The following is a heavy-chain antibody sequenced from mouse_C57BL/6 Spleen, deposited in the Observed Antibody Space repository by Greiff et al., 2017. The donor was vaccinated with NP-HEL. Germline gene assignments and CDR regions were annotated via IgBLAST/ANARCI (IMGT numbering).Heavy chain of an antibody. Sequence: EVQRVESGGGLVKPGGSLKLSCAASGFTFSDYGMHWVRQAPEKGLEWVAYISSGSSTIYYADTVKGRFTISRDNAKNTLFLQMTSLRSEDTAMYYCACTVVDAMDYWGQGTSVTVSS. CDR3: ACTVVDAMDY. J-gene: IGHJ4*01. CDR1: GFTFSDYG. CDR2: ISSGSSTI. D-gene: IGHD1-1*01. V-gene: IGHV5-17*01.